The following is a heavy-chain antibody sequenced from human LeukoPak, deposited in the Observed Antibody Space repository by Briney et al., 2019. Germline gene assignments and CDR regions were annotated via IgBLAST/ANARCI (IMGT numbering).Heavy chain of an antibody. CDR3: ARVRGIAAADV. J-gene: IGHJ6*02. V-gene: IGHV4-59*01. Sequence: SETLSLTCTVSGGSISSYYWSWIRQPPGKGLEWIGYIYYSGSTNYNPSLKSRVTISVDTPKNQFSLKLSSVTAADTAVYYCARVRGIAAADVWGQGTTVTVSS. CDR1: GGSISSYY. D-gene: IGHD6-13*01. CDR2: IYYSGST.